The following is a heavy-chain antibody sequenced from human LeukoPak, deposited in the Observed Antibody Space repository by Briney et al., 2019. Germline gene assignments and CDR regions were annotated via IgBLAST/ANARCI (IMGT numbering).Heavy chain of an antibody. V-gene: IGHV3-74*01. Sequence: GGSLRLSCAASGFTFSSYWMHWVRQAPGKGLVWVSRINSDWSSTSYADSVKGRFTISRDNAKNTLYLQMNSMRAEDTAVYYCATGRVRGVIITSAPVEGVWGKGTTVTVSS. CDR2: INSDWSST. CDR1: GFTFSSYW. D-gene: IGHD3-10*01. CDR3: ATGRVRGVIITSAPVEGV. J-gene: IGHJ6*04.